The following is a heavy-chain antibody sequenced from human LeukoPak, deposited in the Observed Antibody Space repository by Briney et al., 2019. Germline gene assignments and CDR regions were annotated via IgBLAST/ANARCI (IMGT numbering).Heavy chain of an antibody. CDR1: GVSISIYY. Sequence: PSKTLSLTCTLSGVSISIYYWSWVRQPPGKGLEWIGYIYNSGRTNYNPSLRSRATISADTSKNQFSLKLSSVTAADTAVYYCVRDRELNYWGQGTLVTVSS. J-gene: IGHJ4*02. CDR2: IYNSGRT. CDR3: VRDRELNY. V-gene: IGHV4-59*01. D-gene: IGHD1-26*01.